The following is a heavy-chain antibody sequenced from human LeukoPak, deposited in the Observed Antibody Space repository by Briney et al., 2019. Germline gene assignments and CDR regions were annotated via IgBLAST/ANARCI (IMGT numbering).Heavy chain of an antibody. CDR2: ISGSDGSS. D-gene: IGHD3-16*02. Sequence: GGSLRLSCAASGFTFDSFAMNWVRQAPGKGLEWVSSISGSDGSSHYADFVKGRFTISRDNSKNTLHLQMNSLRAEDTAVYYCAKSLGVGGYTRYKGFDQWGQGTLVTVSS. CDR3: AKSLGVGGYTRYKGFDQ. J-gene: IGHJ4*02. V-gene: IGHV3-23*01. CDR1: GFTFDSFA.